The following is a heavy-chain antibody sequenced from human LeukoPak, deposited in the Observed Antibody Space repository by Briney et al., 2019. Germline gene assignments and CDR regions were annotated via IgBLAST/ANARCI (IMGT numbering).Heavy chain of an antibody. D-gene: IGHD6-6*01. V-gene: IGHV3-64*01. CDR2: ISSNGGST. CDR3: ARPHGGYSSSSEFDY. Sequence: GGSLRLSCAASGFTFSSYAMHWVRQAPGKGLEYVSAISSNGGSTYYANSVKGRFTISRDNSKNTLYLQMGSLRAEDMAVYYCARPHGGYSSSSEFDYWGQGTLVTVSS. CDR1: GFTFSSYA. J-gene: IGHJ4*02.